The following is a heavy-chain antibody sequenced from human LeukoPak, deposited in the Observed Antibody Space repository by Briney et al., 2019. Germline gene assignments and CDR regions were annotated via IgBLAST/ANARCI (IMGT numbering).Heavy chain of an antibody. CDR3: ARASYGDYVQV. CDR1: GGSFSGYY. Sequence: PSETLSLTCAVYGGSFSGYYWSWIRQPPGEGLEWIGEINHSGSTNYNPSLKSRVTISVDTSKNQFSLKLSSVTAADTAVYFCARASYGDYVQVWGQGNLVTVST. J-gene: IGHJ4*02. V-gene: IGHV4-34*01. CDR2: INHSGST. D-gene: IGHD4-17*01.